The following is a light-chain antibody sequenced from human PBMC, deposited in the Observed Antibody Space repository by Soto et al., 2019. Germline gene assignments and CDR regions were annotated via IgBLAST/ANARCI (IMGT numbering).Light chain of an antibody. J-gene: IGKJ5*01. CDR2: AAS. V-gene: IGKV1-39*01. CDR1: QSIGRF. Sequence: DIQMTQSPSSLSASVGDRVTITCRASQSIGRFLNWYQQKPGKAPALLIYAASSLQSGVPSRFSGSGSGTDFTLTISSLQPEDFATYYCQQSYSPPPITFGQGTRLEI. CDR3: QQSYSPPPIT.